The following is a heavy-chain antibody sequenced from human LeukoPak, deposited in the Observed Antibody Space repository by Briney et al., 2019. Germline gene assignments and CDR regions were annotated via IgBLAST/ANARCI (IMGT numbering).Heavy chain of an antibody. CDR1: GFTFSSYA. V-gene: IGHV3-23*01. CDR2: ISGSGGST. CDR3: AKDPPAYYYGSGSPWDNYFDY. D-gene: IGHD3-10*01. J-gene: IGHJ4*02. Sequence: GGSLRLSCAASGFTFSSYAMSWVRQAPGKGLEWVSAISGSGGSTYYADSVKGRFTISRDNSKNTLYLQMNSLRAEDTAVYYCAKDPPAYYYGSGSPWDNYFDYWGQGTLVTVSS.